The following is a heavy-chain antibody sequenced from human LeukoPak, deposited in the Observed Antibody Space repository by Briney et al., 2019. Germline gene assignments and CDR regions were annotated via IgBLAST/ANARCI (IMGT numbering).Heavy chain of an antibody. CDR2: ISSTSSNI. V-gene: IGHV3-48*01. CDR1: GFTFSGYN. D-gene: IGHD3-10*01. Sequence: SGGSLRLSCAASGFTFSGYNMNWVRQAPGKGLEWVSFISSTSSNIYYADSVKGRFTISRDNAKNSLYLQMNSLRAEDTAVYYCAKDLHYGSADYWGQGTLVTVSS. J-gene: IGHJ4*02. CDR3: AKDLHYGSADY.